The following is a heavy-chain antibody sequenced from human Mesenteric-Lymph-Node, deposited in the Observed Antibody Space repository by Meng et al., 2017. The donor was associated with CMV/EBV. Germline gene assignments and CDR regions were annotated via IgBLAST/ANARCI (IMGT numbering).Heavy chain of an antibody. CDR2: INHSGST. CDR1: GFIFDDYG. V-gene: IGHV4-34*08. Sequence: ESLKISCVASGFIFDDYGMYWVREVPGKGLEWIGEINHSGSTNYTPYLKSRVTISVDTSKTQFSLKLSSVTAADTVVYYCARNWEPDYYYYGMDVWGQGTTVTVSS. D-gene: IGHD1-26*01. CDR3: ARNWEPDYYYYGMDV. J-gene: IGHJ6*02.